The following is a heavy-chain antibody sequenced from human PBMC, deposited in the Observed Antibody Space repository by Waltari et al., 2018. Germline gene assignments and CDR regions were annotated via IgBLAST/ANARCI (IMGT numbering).Heavy chain of an antibody. CDR3: ARGDGGSGLGASDI. D-gene: IGHD3-3*01. Sequence: QVQLVESGGGVVQSGRSLRLSCVGSGFTFTNHGMNWVRQAPGKGFEWGAVVWYDGSNKNYVDAVKGGFTISRDNSKNTMYLEMNRLRAEDTAVYFCARGDGGSGLGASDIWGQGTMVTVSS. J-gene: IGHJ3*02. V-gene: IGHV3-33*01. CDR2: VWYDGSNK. CDR1: GFTFTNHG.